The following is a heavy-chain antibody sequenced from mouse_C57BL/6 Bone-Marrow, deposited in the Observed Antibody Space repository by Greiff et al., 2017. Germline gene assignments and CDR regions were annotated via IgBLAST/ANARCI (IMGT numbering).Heavy chain of an antibody. CDR2: IYPGDGDT. CDR3: ARFIYYGYYFDY. CDR1: GYAFSSSW. Sequence: VKLVESGPELVKPGASVKISCKASGYAFSSSWMNWVKQRPGKGLEWIGRIYPGDGDTNYNGKFKGKATLTADKSSSTAYMQLSSLTSEDSAVYCCARFIYYGYYFDYWGQGTTLTVSS. J-gene: IGHJ2*01. D-gene: IGHD2-2*01. V-gene: IGHV1-82*01.